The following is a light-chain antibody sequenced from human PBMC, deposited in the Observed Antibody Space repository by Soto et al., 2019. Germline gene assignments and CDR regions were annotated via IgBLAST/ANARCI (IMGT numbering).Light chain of an antibody. CDR2: EVN. V-gene: IGLV2-8*01. Sequence: QSALTQPPSASGSPGQSVTISCTGTSSDVGGYNYVSWYQQHPGKAPQLMIYEVNKRPSGVPDRFSGSKSGNTASLTVSGLQAEDEADYYCISYAGSDNFVFGTGTKLTVL. J-gene: IGLJ1*01. CDR3: ISYAGSDNFV. CDR1: SSDVGGYNY.